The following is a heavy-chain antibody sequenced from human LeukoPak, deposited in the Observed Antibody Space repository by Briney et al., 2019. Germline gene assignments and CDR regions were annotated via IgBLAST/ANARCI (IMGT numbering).Heavy chain of an antibody. CDR2: ISAHNGNT. V-gene: IGHV1-18*01. D-gene: IGHD3-22*01. Sequence: VSVKVSCKASGYTFTNYGISWVRQAPGQGLEWMGWISAHNGNTNYAQKFQGRVTMTRDTSISTAYMELSRLRSDDTAVYYCARAHTYDSSGYHVPDAFDIWGQGTMVTVSS. CDR3: ARAHTYDSSGYHVPDAFDI. CDR1: GYTFTNYG. J-gene: IGHJ3*02.